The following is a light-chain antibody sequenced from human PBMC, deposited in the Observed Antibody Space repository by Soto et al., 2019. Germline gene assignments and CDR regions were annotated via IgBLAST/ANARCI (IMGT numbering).Light chain of an antibody. CDR2: AAS. Sequence: EIVMTQSPATLSVSPGERATLSCRASQSVSSNLAWYQQKPGQGPRLLIYAASTRATGIPARFSGSGSGTEFPLTISSLQSEDFAVYHCQQYNNWPYTFGQGTKLAMK. CDR3: QQYNNWPYT. V-gene: IGKV3-15*01. CDR1: QSVSSN. J-gene: IGKJ2*01.